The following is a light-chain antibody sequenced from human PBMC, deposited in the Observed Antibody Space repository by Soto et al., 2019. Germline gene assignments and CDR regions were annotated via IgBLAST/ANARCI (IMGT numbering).Light chain of an antibody. V-gene: IGKV1-17*01. J-gene: IGKJ4*01. Sequence: ILLTQSPSSLSASVGDRVTITCRASHGIYISFAWYPQKTGKAPKRLIYAASSLQSGVPSRFSGSGSGTEFTLTISSLQPEDFATYYCLQHNSFPFTFGGGTKVDIK. CDR3: LQHNSFPFT. CDR2: AAS. CDR1: HGIYIS.